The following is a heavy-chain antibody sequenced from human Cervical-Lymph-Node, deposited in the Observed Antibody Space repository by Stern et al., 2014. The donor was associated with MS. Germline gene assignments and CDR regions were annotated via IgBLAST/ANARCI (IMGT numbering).Heavy chain of an antibody. CDR3: ARDSGSGWYGYFDY. Sequence: QLQLQESGPGLVKSSETLSLTCTVSGGSISGYHWSWIRQPPGKGLEWIGYIYYSGTTNYNPSLKSRVTISVDTSKNQFSLKLSSVTAADTAVYYCARDSGSGWYGYFDYWGQGTLVTVSS. CDR2: IYYSGTT. CDR1: GGSISGYH. J-gene: IGHJ4*02. D-gene: IGHD6-19*01. V-gene: IGHV4-59*01.